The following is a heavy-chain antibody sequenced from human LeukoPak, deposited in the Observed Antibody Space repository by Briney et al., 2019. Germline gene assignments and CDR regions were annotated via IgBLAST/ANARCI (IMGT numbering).Heavy chain of an antibody. J-gene: IGHJ3*02. CDR3: ARGYASDSSGYYAFDI. Sequence: SETLSLTCTDSGGSISSYYWSWIRQPAGKGLEWIWRIYTSGSTNYNPSLKSRVTMSVDTSKNQFSLKLSSVTAADTAVYYCARGYASDSSGYYAFDIWGQGTMVTVSS. CDR1: GGSISSYY. V-gene: IGHV4-4*07. CDR2: IYTSGST. D-gene: IGHD3-22*01.